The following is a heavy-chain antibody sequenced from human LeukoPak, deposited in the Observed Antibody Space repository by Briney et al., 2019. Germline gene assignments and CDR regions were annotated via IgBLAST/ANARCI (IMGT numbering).Heavy chain of an antibody. V-gene: IGHV1-8*01. J-gene: IGHJ4*02. CDR1: GYTFTSYD. D-gene: IGHD3-3*01. Sequence: ASVKVSCKASGYTFTSYDINWVRQATGQGLEWMGWMNPNSGYTGYAQKFQGRVTMTSNTSINTAYMELSSLRSEDTAVYYCARGAASPNGLEYWGQGTLVTVSS. CDR2: MNPNSGYT. CDR3: ARGAASPNGLEY.